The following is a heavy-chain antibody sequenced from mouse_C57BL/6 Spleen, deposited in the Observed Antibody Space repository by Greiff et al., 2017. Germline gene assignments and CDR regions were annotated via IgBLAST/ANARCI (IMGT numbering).Heavy chain of an antibody. V-gene: IGHV5-9-1*02. J-gene: IGHJ4*01. Sequence: EVKLVESGEGLVKPGGSLKLSCAASGFTFSSYAMSWVRQTPEKRLEWVAYISSGGDYIYYADTVKGRFTISRDNARNTRYLQMSSLKSEDTAMYYCTREVTTVVATKAMDYWGQGTSVTVSS. CDR3: TREVTTVVATKAMDY. D-gene: IGHD1-1*01. CDR1: GFTFSSYA. CDR2: ISSGGDYI.